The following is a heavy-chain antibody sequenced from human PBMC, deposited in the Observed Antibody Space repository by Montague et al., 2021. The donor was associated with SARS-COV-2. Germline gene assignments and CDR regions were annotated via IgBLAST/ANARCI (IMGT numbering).Heavy chain of an antibody. J-gene: IGHJ4*02. CDR1: GFTFSSYA. D-gene: IGHD4-11*01. CDR3: ARDPLVTTQRGYFDY. V-gene: IGHV3-30*04. CDR2: ISYDGSNK. Sequence: SLRLSCAASGFTFSSYATHWVRQAPGKGLEWVAVISYDGSNKYYADFVRGRFTISRDTSKNTLFLQMNSLRAEDTAVYYCARDPLVTTQRGYFDYWGQGTLVTVSS.